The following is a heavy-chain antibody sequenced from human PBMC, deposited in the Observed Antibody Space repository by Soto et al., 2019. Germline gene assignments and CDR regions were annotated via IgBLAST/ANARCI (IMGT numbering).Heavy chain of an antibody. Sequence: ASVKVSCKASGYTFTSYCMHWVRQAPGQELEWKGIINTSGGSTSYAQKFQGRVTMTRDTSTSTVYMELSSLRSEDTAVYYCASPAPSGYCSGGSCLRSNWYYYMDVWGKGTTVTVS. CDR1: GYTFTSYC. D-gene: IGHD2-15*01. CDR3: ASPAPSGYCSGGSCLRSNWYYYMDV. J-gene: IGHJ6*03. CDR2: INTSGGST. V-gene: IGHV1-46*03.